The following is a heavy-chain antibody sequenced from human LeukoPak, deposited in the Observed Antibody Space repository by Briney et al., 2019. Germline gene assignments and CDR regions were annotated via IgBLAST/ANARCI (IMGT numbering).Heavy chain of an antibody. J-gene: IGHJ6*03. Sequence: GASVKVSCKASGYTFTSYAMNWVRQAPGQGLEWMGIVNPSGGSTTYAQKFQGRVTMTRDMSTSTVYMELSSLRSEDTAVYYCARDKFLVRGVRRDYYYMDVWGKGTTVTVSS. D-gene: IGHD3-10*01. CDR1: GYTFTSYA. CDR2: VNPSGGST. CDR3: ARDKFLVRGVRRDYYYMDV. V-gene: IGHV1-46*01.